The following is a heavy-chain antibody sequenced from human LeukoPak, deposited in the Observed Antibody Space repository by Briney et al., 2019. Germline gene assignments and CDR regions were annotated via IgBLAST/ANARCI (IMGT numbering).Heavy chain of an antibody. Sequence: ASVKVSCKASGYTFTSYGISWVRQAPGQGLEWMGWISAYNGNTNYAQKLQGRVTMTTDTSTSTAYMELRSLRSDDTAVYYCARLGTTYYYDSSGYYYLEYWGQGTLVTVSS. CDR2: ISAYNGNT. CDR3: ARLGTTYYYDSSGYYYLEY. V-gene: IGHV1-18*01. D-gene: IGHD3-22*01. J-gene: IGHJ4*02. CDR1: GYTFTSYG.